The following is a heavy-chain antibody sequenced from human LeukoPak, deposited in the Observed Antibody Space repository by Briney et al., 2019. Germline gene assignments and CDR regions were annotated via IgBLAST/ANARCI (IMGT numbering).Heavy chain of an antibody. CDR3: ARGRYYGSGSYRWFDP. D-gene: IGHD3-10*01. CDR2: IFYSGST. Sequence: PSETLSLTCTVSSGSISTSNYYWGWVRQPPGKALEWIGNIFYSGSTYYSPSLKSRVTISVDTSKNQFSLKLSSVTAADTAVYYCARGRYYGSGSYRWFDPWGQGTLVTVSS. CDR1: SGSISTSNYY. J-gene: IGHJ5*02. V-gene: IGHV4-39*07.